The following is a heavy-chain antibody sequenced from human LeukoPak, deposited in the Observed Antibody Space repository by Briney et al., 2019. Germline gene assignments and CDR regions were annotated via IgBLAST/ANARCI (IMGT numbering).Heavy chain of an antibody. V-gene: IGHV3-21*01. CDR3: ARDFGRWFIDY. CDR2: ISSSSSYI. J-gene: IGHJ4*02. CDR1: GFTFSSYS. Sequence: GGSLRLSCAASGFTFSSYSMNWVRQAPGKGLEWVSSISSSSSYIYYADSVKGRFTISRDNAKNSLYLQMSSLRAEDTAVYYCARDFGRWFIDYWGQGTLVTVSS. D-gene: IGHD4-23*01.